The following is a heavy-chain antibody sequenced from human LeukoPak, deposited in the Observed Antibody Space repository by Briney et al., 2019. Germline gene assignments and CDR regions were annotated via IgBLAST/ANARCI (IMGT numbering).Heavy chain of an antibody. V-gene: IGHV3-48*03. J-gene: IGHJ3*02. CDR2: ISSGGTTK. Sequence: GGSLRLSCAASGFTFTNYEMNWVRQAPGKGLQWVSYISSGGTTKYYADSVKGRFTISRDNAKNSLFLQMNSLRAEDTAVYYCARSFDIWGQGTMVTVS. CDR3: ARSFDI. CDR1: GFTFTNYE.